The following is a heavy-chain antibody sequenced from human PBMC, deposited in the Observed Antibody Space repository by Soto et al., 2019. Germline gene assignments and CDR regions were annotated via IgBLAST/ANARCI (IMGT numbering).Heavy chain of an antibody. D-gene: IGHD2-2*01. V-gene: IGHV2-26*01. Sequence: QVTLKESGPVLVKPTETLTLTCTVSGFSLSNARMGVSWIRQPPGKALERLAHIFSNDEKSYSTSLKSRLTISKDTSKSQVVLTMTNMDPVDTATYYCARIQGYCLSTSCYAGDHWGQGTLVTVSS. CDR2: IFSNDEK. CDR1: GFSLSNARMG. J-gene: IGHJ4*02. CDR3: ARIQGYCLSTSCYAGDH.